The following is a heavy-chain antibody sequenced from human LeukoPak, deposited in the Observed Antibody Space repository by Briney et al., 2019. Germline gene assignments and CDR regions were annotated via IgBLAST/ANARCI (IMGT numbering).Heavy chain of an antibody. CDR3: AELGITMIGGV. D-gene: IGHD3-10*02. CDR2: ISSSGRTI. J-gene: IGHJ6*04. CDR1: GFTFSSYE. V-gene: IGHV3-48*03. Sequence: PGGSLRLSCAASGFTFSSYEMNWVREAPGEGLGWVSYISSSGRTIYYADSVKGRFTIYRDNAKNSLYLEMNSLRAEDTAVYYCAELGITMIGGVWGKGTTVTISS.